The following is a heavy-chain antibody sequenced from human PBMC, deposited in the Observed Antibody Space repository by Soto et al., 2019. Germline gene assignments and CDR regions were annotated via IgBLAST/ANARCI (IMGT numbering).Heavy chain of an antibody. J-gene: IGHJ4*02. CDR2: ISYDGSDK. D-gene: IGHD5-18*01. V-gene: IGHV3-30-3*01. CDR3: ARDPPRGYSYGADNVDY. Sequence: HPGGSLRLSCAASGFTFSTHAMHWVRQAPGKGLEWVAVISYDGSDKYYADSVKGRFTISRDNSQDTLYLQMNSLRAEDTAVYYCARDPPRGYSYGADNVDYWGQGTLVTVS. CDR1: GFTFSTHA.